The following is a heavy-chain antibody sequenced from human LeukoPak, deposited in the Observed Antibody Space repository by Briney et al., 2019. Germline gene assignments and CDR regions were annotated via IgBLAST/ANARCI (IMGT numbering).Heavy chain of an antibody. CDR2: ISYDGSNK. Sequence: GGSLRLSCAASGFTFSSYAMHWVRQAPGKGLEWVAVISYDGSNKYYADSVKGRFTISRDNAKNSLYLQMNSLRAEDTAVYYCARAYYDSSGPYYYGMDVWGQGTTVTVSS. CDR1: GFTFSSYA. V-gene: IGHV3-30-3*01. D-gene: IGHD3-22*01. CDR3: ARAYYDSSGPYYYGMDV. J-gene: IGHJ6*02.